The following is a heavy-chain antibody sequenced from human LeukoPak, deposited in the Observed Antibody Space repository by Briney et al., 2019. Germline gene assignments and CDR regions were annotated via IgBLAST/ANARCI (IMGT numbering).Heavy chain of an antibody. CDR2: INPNSGGT. V-gene: IGHV1-2*02. CDR1: GYTFTGYY. CDR3: ARDEYYDFWSAMDI. Sequence: ASVKVSCKASGYTFTGYYMHWVRQAPGQGLERMGWINPNSGGTNYAQKFQGRVTMTRDTSISTAYMELSRLRSDDTAVYYCARDEYYDFWSAMDIWGKGTTVTVSS. D-gene: IGHD3-3*01. J-gene: IGHJ6*03.